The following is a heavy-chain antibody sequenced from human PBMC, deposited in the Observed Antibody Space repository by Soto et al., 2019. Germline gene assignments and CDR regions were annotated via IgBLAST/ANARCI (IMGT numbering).Heavy chain of an antibody. CDR2: ISGTTNYI. Sequence: GGSLRLSCAASGFTFTRYSMNWVRQAPGKGLEWVSSISGTTNYIYYGDSMKGRFTISRDNAKNSLYLEMNSLRAEDTAVYYCARESEDLTSNFDYWGQGTLVTVSS. CDR1: GFTFTRYS. V-gene: IGHV3-21*06. CDR3: ARESEDLTSNFDY. J-gene: IGHJ4*02.